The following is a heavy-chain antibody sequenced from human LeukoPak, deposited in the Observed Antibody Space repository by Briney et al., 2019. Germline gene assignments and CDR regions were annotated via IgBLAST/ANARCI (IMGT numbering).Heavy chain of an antibody. J-gene: IGHJ4*02. Sequence: ASVKVSCKASGGTFSSYAISWVRQAPGQGLEWMGWISAYNGNTNYAQKLQGRVTMTTDTSTSTAYMELRSLRSDDTAVYYCARGTQWELPFDYWGQGTLVTVSS. V-gene: IGHV1-18*01. CDR3: ARGTQWELPFDY. CDR2: ISAYNGNT. D-gene: IGHD1-26*01. CDR1: GGTFSSYA.